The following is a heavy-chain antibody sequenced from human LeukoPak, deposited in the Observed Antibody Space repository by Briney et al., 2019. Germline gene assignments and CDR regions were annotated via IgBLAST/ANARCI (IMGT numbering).Heavy chain of an antibody. Sequence: ASVKVSCNASGGTFSSYAISWVRQAPGQGLEWMGGIIPIFGTANYAQKFQGRVTITTDESTSTAYMELSSLRSEDTAVYYCARGVSGWYHDDYWGQGTLVTVSS. V-gene: IGHV1-69*05. CDR2: IIPIFGTA. D-gene: IGHD6-19*01. CDR3: ARGVSGWYHDDY. J-gene: IGHJ4*02. CDR1: GGTFSSYA.